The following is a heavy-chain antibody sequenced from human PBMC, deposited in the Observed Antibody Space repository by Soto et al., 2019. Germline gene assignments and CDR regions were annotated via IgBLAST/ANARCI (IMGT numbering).Heavy chain of an antibody. D-gene: IGHD6-19*01. J-gene: IGHJ4*02. Sequence: GGSLRLSCAASGFTFSSYAMSWVRQAPGKGLEWVSAISGSGGSTYYADSVKGRFTISRDNSKNTLYLQMNSLRAEDTAVYYCAKDLAARAYSSGLFDYWGQGTLVTVSS. CDR1: GFTFSSYA. CDR3: AKDLAARAYSSGLFDY. V-gene: IGHV3-23*01. CDR2: ISGSGGST.